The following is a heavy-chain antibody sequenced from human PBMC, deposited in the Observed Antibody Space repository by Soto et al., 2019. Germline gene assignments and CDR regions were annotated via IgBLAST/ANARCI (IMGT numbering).Heavy chain of an antibody. V-gene: IGHV4-30-4*01. CDR3: ARQLLWFGELSANWFDP. D-gene: IGHD3-10*01. CDR2: IYYSGST. J-gene: IGHJ5*02. CDR1: GGSISSGDYY. Sequence: SETLSLTCTVSGGSISSGDYYWSWIRQPPGKGLEWIGYIYYSGSTYYNPSLKSRVTISVDTSKNQFSLKLSPVTAADTAVYYCARQLLWFGELSANWFDPWGQGTLVTVSS.